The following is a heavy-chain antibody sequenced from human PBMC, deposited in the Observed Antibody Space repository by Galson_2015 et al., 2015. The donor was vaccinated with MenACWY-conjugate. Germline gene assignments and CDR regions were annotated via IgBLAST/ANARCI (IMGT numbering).Heavy chain of an antibody. J-gene: IGHJ4*02. Sequence: SGAEVKKPGESLKISCKASAYTFTNYWIGWVRQMPGKGLEWMGIIWPGDSDTRYSPSFQGQVTISVDKSITTAYLQWSSLKASDTAMYYCARQPPLRDAYNYFDYWGQGALVTVSS. D-gene: IGHD5-24*01. V-gene: IGHV5-51*01. CDR1: AYTFTNYW. CDR2: IWPGDSDT. CDR3: ARQPPLRDAYNYFDY.